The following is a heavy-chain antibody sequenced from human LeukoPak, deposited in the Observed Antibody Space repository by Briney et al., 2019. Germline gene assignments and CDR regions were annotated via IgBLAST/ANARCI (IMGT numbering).Heavy chain of an antibody. CDR3: ARETPRRGETRDGYR. CDR2: IKEDGSET. D-gene: IGHD5-24*01. CDR1: GFIFKKYW. J-gene: IGHJ4*02. V-gene: IGHV3-7*01. Sequence: PGESLRLSCVASGFIFKKYWMNWVRQVPGKGLECLANIKEDGSETYYADSVKGRFTISRDNPKNLLFLQINSLRVEDTAAYYCARETPRRGETRDGYRWGQGTVVTVSS.